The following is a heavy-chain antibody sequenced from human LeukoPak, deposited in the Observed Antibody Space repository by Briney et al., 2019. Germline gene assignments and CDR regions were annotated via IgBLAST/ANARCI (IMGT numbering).Heavy chain of an antibody. CDR1: GGSFSGYY. CDR3: ARSKSQYDYVWGSYRNPDRYFDY. J-gene: IGHJ4*02. D-gene: IGHD3-16*02. CDR2: INHSGST. Sequence: PSETLSLTCAVYGGSFSGYYWSWIRQPPGKGLEWIGEINHSGSTNYNPSLKSRVTISVDTSKNQFSLKLSSVTAADTALYYCARSKSQYDYVWGSYRNPDRYFDYWGQGTLVTVSS. V-gene: IGHV4-34*01.